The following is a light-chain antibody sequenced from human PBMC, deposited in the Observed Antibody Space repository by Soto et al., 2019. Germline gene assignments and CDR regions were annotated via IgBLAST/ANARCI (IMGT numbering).Light chain of an antibody. CDR3: QQSYSSPPT. J-gene: IGKJ1*01. V-gene: IGKV1-39*01. CDR1: QSITNF. CDR2: AAS. Sequence: DIQMTQSPSSLSASVGDRVIITCRASQSITNFLNWYQQKPGRAPNLLIYAASSLQSGVPSRFSGSASGTDFTLTISSLQPEDFATYHCQQSYSSPPTFGQGTKVDIK.